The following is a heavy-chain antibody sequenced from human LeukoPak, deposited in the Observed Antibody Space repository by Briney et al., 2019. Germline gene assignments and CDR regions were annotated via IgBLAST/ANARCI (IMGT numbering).Heavy chain of an antibody. Sequence: GGSLRLSCAASGFTFSSYWMSWVRQAPGKGLEWVANIKQDGSEKYYVDSLKGRFTVSRDLSKNMLYLQMNSLRVEDTAVYYCARVEAGSGWYLWYMDVWGKGTSVTISS. D-gene: IGHD6-19*01. J-gene: IGHJ6*03. V-gene: IGHV3-7*01. CDR3: ARVEAGSGWYLWYMDV. CDR2: IKQDGSEK. CDR1: GFTFSSYW.